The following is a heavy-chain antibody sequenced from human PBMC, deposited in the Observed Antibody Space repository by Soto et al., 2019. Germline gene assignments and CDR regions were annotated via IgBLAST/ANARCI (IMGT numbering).Heavy chain of an antibody. V-gene: IGHV4-39*01. CDR3: ARHSPYYGDHYFDY. J-gene: IGHJ4*02. Sequence: TLSLTCTVSGGSISSSSYYWGWIRQPPGKGLEWIGSIYYSGSTYYNPSLKSRVTISVDTSKNQFSLKLSSVTAADTAVYYCARHSPYYGDHYFDYWGQGTLVTVSS. D-gene: IGHD3-3*01. CDR1: GGSISSSSYY. CDR2: IYYSGST.